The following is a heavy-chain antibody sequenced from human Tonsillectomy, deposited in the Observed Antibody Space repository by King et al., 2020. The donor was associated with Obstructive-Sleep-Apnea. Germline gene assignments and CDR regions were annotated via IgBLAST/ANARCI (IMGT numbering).Heavy chain of an antibody. CDR2: INPNSGAT. J-gene: IGHJ5*02. D-gene: IGHD2-21*01. Sequence: HGQLVQSGAEVKKPGASVKVSCKASGYSFTDKYIHWVRQAPGQGLEWMGWINPNSGATHYAQKFQGRVTMTRDTSISTAYMEPTWRTSDDTAVYYCARRVRGEHIVVYWFDPWGQGTLVTVSS. CDR3: ARRVRGEHIVVYWFDP. V-gene: IGHV1-2*02. CDR1: GYSFTDKY.